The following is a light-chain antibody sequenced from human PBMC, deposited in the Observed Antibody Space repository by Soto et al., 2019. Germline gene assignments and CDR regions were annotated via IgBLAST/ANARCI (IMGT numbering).Light chain of an antibody. V-gene: IGKV3-15*01. Sequence: EIVMTQSPATLSVSPGERATLSCRASESGSSNLAWYQKKPGQTARLLIYGASTRATGIPARFSGSGSGTEFTLTISSLQSEDFAVYYCQQYNNWPPTFGQGTRLEIK. J-gene: IGKJ5*01. CDR1: ESGSSN. CDR2: GAS. CDR3: QQYNNWPPT.